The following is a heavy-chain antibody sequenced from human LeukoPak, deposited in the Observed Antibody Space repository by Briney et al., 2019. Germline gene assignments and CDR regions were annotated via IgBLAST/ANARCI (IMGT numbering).Heavy chain of an antibody. J-gene: IGHJ3*02. V-gene: IGHV3-21*01. CDR3: ARDIVVAVAATPDAFDI. D-gene: IGHD2-15*01. CDR1: GFTFSSYS. CDR2: ISSSSSYI. Sequence: GGSLRLSCAASGFTFSSYSMNWVRQAPGKGLEWVSSISSSSSYIYYADSVKGRFTISRDNAKNSLYLQMNSLRAEDTAVYYCARDIVVAVAATPDAFDIWGQGTMVTVSS.